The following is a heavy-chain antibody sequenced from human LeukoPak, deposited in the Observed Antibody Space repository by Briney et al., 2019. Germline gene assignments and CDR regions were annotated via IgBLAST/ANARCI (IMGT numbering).Heavy chain of an antibody. J-gene: IGHJ5*02. CDR3: AKTRCSSTSCYHQNWLDP. V-gene: IGHV3-30*02. Sequence: PGGSLRLSCATSGFTFSTYGMHWVRQAPGKGLEWVAFIRFDGSNVGSNVYYADSVKGRFTISRDNSKNTLYLQMNSLRAEDTAVYYCAKTRCSSTSCYHQNWLDPWGQGTLVTVSS. CDR1: GFTFSTYG. D-gene: IGHD2-2*01. CDR2: IRFDGSNVGSNV.